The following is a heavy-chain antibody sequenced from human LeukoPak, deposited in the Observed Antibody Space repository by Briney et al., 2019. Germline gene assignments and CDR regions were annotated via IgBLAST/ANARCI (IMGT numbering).Heavy chain of an antibody. CDR2: ISYDGSNK. Sequence: GRSLRLSCAASGFTFSSYAMHWVRQAPGKGLEWVAVISYDGSNKYYADSVKGRFTISRDNSKNTLYLQMNSLRAEDTAVYYCAKDDCSSTSCRLDYWGQGTLVTVSS. D-gene: IGHD2-2*01. V-gene: IGHV3-30-3*01. CDR1: GFTFSSYA. CDR3: AKDDCSSTSCRLDY. J-gene: IGHJ4*02.